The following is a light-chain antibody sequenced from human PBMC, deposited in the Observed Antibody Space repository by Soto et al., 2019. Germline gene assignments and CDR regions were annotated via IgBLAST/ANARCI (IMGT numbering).Light chain of an antibody. CDR3: HQFSTYPLT. CDR1: QGITSA. CDR2: DVS. Sequence: AIQLTQSPSSLSASLGDRVTITCRSSQGITSAIAWYRQRPGMAPELLIYDVSTLASGVTSRFSGSGSGTDFTLTISALQPEDFATYDCHQFSTYPLTFGGGTKVDIK. V-gene: IGKV1-13*02. J-gene: IGKJ4*01.